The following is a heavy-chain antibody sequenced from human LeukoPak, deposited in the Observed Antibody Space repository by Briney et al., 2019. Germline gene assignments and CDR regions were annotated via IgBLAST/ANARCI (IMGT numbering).Heavy chain of an antibody. CDR2: ISYDGSNK. J-gene: IGHJ3*02. CDR3: AKDFLGSSRAFDI. Sequence: PGRSLRLSCAASGFTFSGYGMHWVRQAPGKGLEWVAVISYDGSNKYFADSVKGRFIISRDNSKNTLYLQMNSLRAEDTAVYYCAKDFLGSSRAFDIWGQGTMVTVSS. V-gene: IGHV3-30*18. CDR1: GFTFSGYG. D-gene: IGHD2-2*01.